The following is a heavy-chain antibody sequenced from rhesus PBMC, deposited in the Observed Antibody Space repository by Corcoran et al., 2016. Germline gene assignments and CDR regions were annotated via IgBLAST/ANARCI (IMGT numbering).Heavy chain of an antibody. CDR3: VKEDDAFDF. J-gene: IGHJ3*01. Sequence: EVHLVESGGGLAEPVGSLRLSCVASGITFRTYWLHWIRRAPGKGLEWISGINSESTTIYYADSVKERFTISRENAENTVYLQMNSLRPEDTAVYYCVKEDDAFDFWGQGLRVTVSS. CDR2: INSESTTI. CDR1: GITFRTYW. V-gene: IGHV3-14*01.